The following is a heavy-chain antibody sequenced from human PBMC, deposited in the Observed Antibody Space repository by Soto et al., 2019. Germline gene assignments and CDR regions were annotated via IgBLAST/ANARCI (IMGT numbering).Heavy chain of an antibody. J-gene: IGHJ5*02. CDR3: ASPFYYDSSGP. D-gene: IGHD3-22*01. CDR1: GFAFSSYW. V-gene: IGHV3-74*01. Sequence: GGSLRLSCAASGFAFSSYWMHWVRQAPGKGLVWVSRINGDGSDTSYADSVKGRFTISRDNAKNTLYLQMNSLRAEDTAVYYCASPFYYDSSGPWGQGTLVTVSS. CDR2: INGDGSDT.